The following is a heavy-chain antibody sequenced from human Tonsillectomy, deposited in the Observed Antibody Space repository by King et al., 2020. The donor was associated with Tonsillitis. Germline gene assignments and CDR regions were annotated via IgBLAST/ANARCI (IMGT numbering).Heavy chain of an antibody. D-gene: IGHD6-19*01. CDR3: AKVTIAVARFDP. J-gene: IGHJ5*02. Sequence: VQLVESGGGLGQPGGSLRLACAASGFTFSNNAMSWGRQAPGKGLEWVSSISGSGDTTFNADSVKGRFTISRDNSKNTLYLQMNSLRAEDTVVYYCAKVTIAVARFDPWGQGTLVTVSS. CDR1: GFTFSNNA. CDR2: ISGSGDTT. V-gene: IGHV3-23*04.